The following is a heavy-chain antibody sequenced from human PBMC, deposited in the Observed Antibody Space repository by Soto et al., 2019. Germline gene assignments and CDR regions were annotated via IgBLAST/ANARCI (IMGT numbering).Heavy chain of an antibody. V-gene: IGHV3-30*18. CDR1: GFTFSSYG. Sequence: GGSLRLSCAASGFTFSSYGMHWVRQAPGKGLEWVAVISYDGSNKYYADSVKGRFTISRDNSKNTLYLQMNSLRAEDTAVYYCAKGPPSITIFGVVIGFDYWGQGTLVTVSS. D-gene: IGHD3-3*01. CDR3: AKGPPSITIFGVVIGFDY. J-gene: IGHJ4*02. CDR2: ISYDGSNK.